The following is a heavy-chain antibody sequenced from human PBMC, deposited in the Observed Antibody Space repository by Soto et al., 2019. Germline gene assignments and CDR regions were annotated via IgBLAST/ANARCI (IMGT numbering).Heavy chain of an antibody. Sequence: GGSLRLSCAASGFTFSSYGMHWVRQAPGKGLKWVAVISYDGSNKYYADSVKGRFTISRDNSKNTLYLQMNSLRAEDTAVYYCATNQWYYDFWSGQRAYMVVWGKGTTVTVSS. D-gene: IGHD3-3*01. J-gene: IGHJ6*03. V-gene: IGHV3-30*03. CDR1: GFTFSSYG. CDR3: ATNQWYYDFWSGQRAYMVV. CDR2: ISYDGSNK.